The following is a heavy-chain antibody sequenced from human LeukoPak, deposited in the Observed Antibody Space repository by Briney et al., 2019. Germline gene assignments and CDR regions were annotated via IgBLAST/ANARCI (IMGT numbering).Heavy chain of an antibody. CDR1: GYTFTSYY. J-gene: IGHJ4*02. V-gene: IGHV1-46*01. CDR3: ARYFGGNSYNVMVYGFRL. D-gene: IGHD3-3*01. Sequence: GASVKVSCKASGYTFTSYYMHWVRQAPGQGLEWMGIINPSGGSTSYAQKFQGRVTMTRDTSTSTVYMELSSLRSEDTAVYYCARYFGGNSYNVMVYGFRLGGQGPLVTVS. CDR2: INPSGGST.